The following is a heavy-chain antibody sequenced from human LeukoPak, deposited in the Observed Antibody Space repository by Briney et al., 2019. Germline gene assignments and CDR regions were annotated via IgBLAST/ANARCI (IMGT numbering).Heavy chain of an antibody. CDR3: ARDLSEKYSIDY. V-gene: IGHV3-30-3*01. D-gene: IGHD2-15*01. CDR2: ISYDGRIK. Sequence: SXXXSXXAXGXAXXXYAIHWVRQAPGKGLEWVSFISYDGRIKYYADSVKGRLTISRDNSKNTVSLQMNSLRAEDTAIYYCARDLSEKYSIDYWGQGTLVTVSS. CDR1: GXAXXXYA. J-gene: IGHJ4*02.